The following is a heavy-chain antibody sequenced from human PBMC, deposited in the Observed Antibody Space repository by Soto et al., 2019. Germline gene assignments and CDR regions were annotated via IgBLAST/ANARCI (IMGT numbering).Heavy chain of an antibody. D-gene: IGHD3-22*01. Sequence: GECLKSSCKGSGYSFTSYWIGWVRQMPGKGLEWMGIIYPGDSDTRYSPSFQGQVTISADKSISTAYLQWSSLKASDTAMYYCARTMIVVVTPDAFDIWGQGTMVTVSS. CDR1: GYSFTSYW. J-gene: IGHJ3*02. CDR2: IYPGDSDT. V-gene: IGHV5-51*01. CDR3: ARTMIVVVTPDAFDI.